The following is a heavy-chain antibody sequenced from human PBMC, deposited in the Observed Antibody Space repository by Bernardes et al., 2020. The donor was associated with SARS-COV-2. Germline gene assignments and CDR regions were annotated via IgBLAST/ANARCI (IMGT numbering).Heavy chain of an antibody. Sequence: GGSLRLSCVGSGFIFTTYSMSWVRQAPGKGLEWLLFISSGGDTIHDADSVRGRFTVSRDDAKNSVYLQMNSLSAEDTAVYYCARGWRENSFDYWGQGALVSVAA. CDR3: ARGWRENSFDY. J-gene: IGHJ4*02. D-gene: IGHD2-15*01. V-gene: IGHV3-48*01. CDR1: GFIFTTYS. CDR2: ISSGGDTI.